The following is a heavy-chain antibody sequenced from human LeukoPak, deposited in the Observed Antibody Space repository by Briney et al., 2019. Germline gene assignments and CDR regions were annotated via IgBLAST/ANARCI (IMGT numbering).Heavy chain of an antibody. J-gene: IGHJ4*02. CDR1: GGSNSRYY. Sequence: SETLSLTCTVSGGSNSRYYWNWIRQPPGERLEWIGWIHYSGSTAYNPSLVSRVTMSVDTSKNHISLKMTSVTAADTATYYCARWGYFDSSGYFVVDYWGQGALVTVSS. CDR2: IHYSGST. V-gene: IGHV4-59*01. CDR3: ARWGYFDSSGYFVVDY. D-gene: IGHD3-22*01.